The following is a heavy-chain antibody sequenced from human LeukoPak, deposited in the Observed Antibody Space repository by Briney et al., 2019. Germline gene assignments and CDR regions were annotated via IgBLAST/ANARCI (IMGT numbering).Heavy chain of an antibody. V-gene: IGHV3-13*05. J-gene: IGHJ3*02. CDR1: GFTFSSYD. Sequence: PGGSLGLSCAASGFTFSSYDMHWVRQATGKGLEWVSAIGTAGDPYYPGSVKGRFTISRENAKNSLYLQMNSLRAGDTAVYYCARGAGRYCSSTSCYPDAFDIWGQGTMVTVSS. D-gene: IGHD2-2*01. CDR2: IGTAGDP. CDR3: ARGAGRYCSSTSCYPDAFDI.